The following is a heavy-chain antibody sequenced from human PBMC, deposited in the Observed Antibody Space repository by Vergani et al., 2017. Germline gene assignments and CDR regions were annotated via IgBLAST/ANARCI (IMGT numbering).Heavy chain of an antibody. D-gene: IGHD1-26*01. CDR1: GFTVSSNY. J-gene: IGHJ4*02. Sequence: EVQLVETGGGLIQPGGSLRLSCAASGFTVSSNYMSWVRQAPGKGLEWVANIKQDGSEKYYVDSVKGRFTISRDNAKNSLYLQMNSLRAEDTAVYYCARPLGSYVFDYWGQGTLVTVSS. CDR2: IKQDGSEK. V-gene: IGHV3-7*03. CDR3: ARPLGSYVFDY.